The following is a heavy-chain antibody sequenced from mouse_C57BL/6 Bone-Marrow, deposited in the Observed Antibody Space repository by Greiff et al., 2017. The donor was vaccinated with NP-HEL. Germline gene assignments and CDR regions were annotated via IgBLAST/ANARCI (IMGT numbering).Heavy chain of an antibody. J-gene: IGHJ4*01. CDR1: GFTFTDYY. V-gene: IGHV7-3*01. CDR3: ARPTVGAMDY. Sequence: EVKLMESGGGLVQPGGSLSLSCAASGFTFTDYYMSWVRQPPGKALEWLGFIRNKANGYTTEYSASVKGRFTISRDNSQSILYLQMNALRAEDSATYYCARPTVGAMDYWGQGTSVTVSS. D-gene: IGHD1-1*01. CDR2: IRNKANGYTT.